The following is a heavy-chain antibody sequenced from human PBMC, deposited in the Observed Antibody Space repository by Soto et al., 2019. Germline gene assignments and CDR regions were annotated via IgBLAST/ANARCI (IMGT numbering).Heavy chain of an antibody. V-gene: IGHV3-33*01. CDR2: IWHDGSEI. CDR1: GSIFIGYG. J-gene: IGHJ6*02. CDR3: ARDRTRRGMDV. Sequence: GGALRLSCVVPGSIFIGYGMHWVRQAPGKGLEWVAVIWHDGSEIYYADSVKGRFTISRDNSKNTLYLQMNSLRAEDTAVYYCARDRTRRGMDVWGQGTTVTVSS.